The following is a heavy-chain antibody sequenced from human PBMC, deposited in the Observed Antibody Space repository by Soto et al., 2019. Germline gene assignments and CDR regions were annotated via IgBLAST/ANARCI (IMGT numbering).Heavy chain of an antibody. CDR2: MRSDGSNK. CDR3: ARAHISSEISMPQTFHH. V-gene: IGHV3-33*08. J-gene: IGHJ1*01. CDR1: GFIFSNYD. Sequence: QVQLVESGGGVVQPGRSLRLSCEASGFIFSNYDMYWVRQGPGKGLEWVALMRSDGSNKYYVDSVKGRFTISRDNSKNMLFLQMDSLRAEDTAVYYCARAHISSEISMPQTFHHWGPGTLVTLSS. D-gene: IGHD2-2*01.